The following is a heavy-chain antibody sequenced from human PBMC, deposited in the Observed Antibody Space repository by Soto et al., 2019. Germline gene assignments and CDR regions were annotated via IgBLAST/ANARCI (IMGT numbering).Heavy chain of an antibody. CDR1: GYTFTSYA. CDR2: INAGNGNT. V-gene: IGHV1-3*01. Sequence: GASVKVSCQASGYTFTSYAMHWVRQAPGQRLEWMGWINAGNGNTKYSQKFQGRVTITRDTSASTAYMELSSLRSEDTAVYYCARDRYPGIAVAGSYYFDYWGQGTLVTVSS. J-gene: IGHJ4*02. D-gene: IGHD6-19*01. CDR3: ARDRYPGIAVAGSYYFDY.